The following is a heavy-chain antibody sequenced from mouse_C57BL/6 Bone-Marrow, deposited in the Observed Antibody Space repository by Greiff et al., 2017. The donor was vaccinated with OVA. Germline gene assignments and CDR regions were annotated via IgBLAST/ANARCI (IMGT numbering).Heavy chain of an antibody. CDR1: GYTFTDYN. D-gene: IGHD1-2*01. Sequence: EVQLQQSGPELVKPGASVKMSCKASGYTFTDYNMHWVKQSHGKSLEWIGYINPNNGGTSYNQKFKGKATLTVNKSSSTAYMALRSLTSEDSAVYYCAREDLLWLYYYAMDYWGQGTSVTVSS. CDR2: INPNNGGT. V-gene: IGHV1-22*01. J-gene: IGHJ4*01. CDR3: AREDLLWLYYYAMDY.